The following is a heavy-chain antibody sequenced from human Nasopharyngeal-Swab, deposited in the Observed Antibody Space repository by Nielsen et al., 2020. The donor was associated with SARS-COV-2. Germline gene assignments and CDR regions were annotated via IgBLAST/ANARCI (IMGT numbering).Heavy chain of an antibody. CDR3: ARDRRDVDNQ. V-gene: IGHV3-53*01. CDR1: GFDVSGIY. J-gene: IGHJ4*02. CDR2: MYAGGDI. D-gene: IGHD5-24*01. Sequence: GESLKISCAASGFDVSGIYMSWVRQAPGKGLEWVSVMYAGGDIYYADSVKGRFTISRDSSKNTLYLQMNSLRVEDTALYYCARDRRDVDNQWGQGTLVTVSS.